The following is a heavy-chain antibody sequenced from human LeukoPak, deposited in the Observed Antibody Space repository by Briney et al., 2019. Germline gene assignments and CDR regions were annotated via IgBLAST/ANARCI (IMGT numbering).Heavy chain of an antibody. D-gene: IGHD2-21*02. CDR2: INLNSGGT. CDR1: GYTFTGYY. Sequence: SVKVSCKASGYTFTGYYMHWVRQAPGQGLEWMGWINLNSGGTQYAQKFQGRVTMTRDTSISTAYMELSRLRSDDTAVYYCARYNYCGGDCYHLDYWGQGTLVTVSS. V-gene: IGHV1-2*02. CDR3: ARYNYCGGDCYHLDY. J-gene: IGHJ4*02.